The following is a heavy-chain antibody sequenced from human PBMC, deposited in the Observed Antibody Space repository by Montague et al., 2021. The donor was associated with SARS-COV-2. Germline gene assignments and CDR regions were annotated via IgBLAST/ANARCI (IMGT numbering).Heavy chain of an antibody. J-gene: IGHJ4*02. CDR1: GGSFSGYY. CDR2: INTSGTT. Sequence: SETLSLTCAVYGGSFSGYYWTWIRQSPGKGLEWIAGINTSGTTNYNFNPSLRSSITISMDTSKSRFSLKLSSVTAADTGVYYCARWDPQTLTLIGMRGKSASDYWGQGTLVTVSS. CDR3: ARWDPQTLTLIGMRGKSASDY. D-gene: IGHD4-23*01. V-gene: IGHV4-34*01.